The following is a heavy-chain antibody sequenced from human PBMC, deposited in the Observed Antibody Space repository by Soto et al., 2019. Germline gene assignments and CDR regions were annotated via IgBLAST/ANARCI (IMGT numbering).Heavy chain of an antibody. CDR2: MNRYNGDT. D-gene: IGHD3-10*01. J-gene: IGHJ4*02. CDR1: GYTFTSYD. V-gene: IGHV1-8*01. Sequence: QVQLVQSGAEVKKPGASVKVACKASGYTFTSYDISRVRQVPGQGLEWMGWMNRYNGDTDYAQKFQGRVTMTRDTSTSTAYMELSSLRSEDTAIYYCTRDGSNSDFDYWGQGTQVTVSS. CDR3: TRDGSNSDFDY.